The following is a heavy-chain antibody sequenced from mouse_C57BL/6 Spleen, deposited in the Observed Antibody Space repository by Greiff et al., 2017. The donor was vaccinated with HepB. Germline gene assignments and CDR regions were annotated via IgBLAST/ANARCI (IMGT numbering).Heavy chain of an antibody. CDR2: ISSGSSTI. CDR3: ARMGSSYAPYAMDY. D-gene: IGHD1-1*01. Sequence: EVKLQESGGGLVKPGGSLKLSCAASGFTFSDYGMHWVRQAPEKGLEWVAYISSGSSTIYYADTVKGRFTISRDNAKNTLFLQMTSLRSEDTAMYYCARMGSSYAPYAMDYWGQGTSVTVSS. J-gene: IGHJ4*01. CDR1: GFTFSDYG. V-gene: IGHV5-17*01.